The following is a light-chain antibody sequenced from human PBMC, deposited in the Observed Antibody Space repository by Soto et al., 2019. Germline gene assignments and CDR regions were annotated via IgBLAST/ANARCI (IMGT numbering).Light chain of an antibody. V-gene: IGKV3-11*01. Sequence: EIVLTQSPATLSLSPGERATLSCRASRSIGTYLAWYQQKPGQAPRLLMYGASNRATGIPARFSGSGSAPDFTLTISSLEPADFAVYYCQQRSNWPFTFGPGNKVDIK. CDR3: QQRSNWPFT. CDR2: GAS. J-gene: IGKJ3*01. CDR1: RSIGTY.